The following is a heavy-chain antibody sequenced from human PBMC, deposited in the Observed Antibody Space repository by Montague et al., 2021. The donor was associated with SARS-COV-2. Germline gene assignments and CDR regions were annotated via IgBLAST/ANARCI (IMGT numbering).Heavy chain of an antibody. CDR1: GFSLSTSGMC. V-gene: IGHV2-70*11. CDR3: ARASLAWLDY. D-gene: IGHD5-24*01. Sequence: PALVKPTQTLTLTCTFSGFSLSTSGMCVSWIRQPPGKALEWLARXDWDDDKYYSTSLKTRLTISKNTSKNQVVLTMTNMDPVDTATYYCARASLAWLDYWGQGTLVTVSS. CDR2: XDWDDDK. J-gene: IGHJ4*02.